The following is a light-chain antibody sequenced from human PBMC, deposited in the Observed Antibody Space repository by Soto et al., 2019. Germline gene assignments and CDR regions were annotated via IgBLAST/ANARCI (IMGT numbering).Light chain of an antibody. J-gene: IGKJ1*01. CDR1: QSVSSN. Sequence: EIVMTQSPATLSVSPGERATLSCRASQSVSSNLAWYQQKPGQAPRLLIYGASTRATGIPARFSGSGSGTEFTLTISSLQSEEFAVYYCQQYNHWWTFGQGTKVDIK. CDR2: GAS. CDR3: QQYNHWWT. V-gene: IGKV3-15*01.